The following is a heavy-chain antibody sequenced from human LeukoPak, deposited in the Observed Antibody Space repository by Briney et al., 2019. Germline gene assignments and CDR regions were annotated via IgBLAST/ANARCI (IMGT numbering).Heavy chain of an antibody. CDR3: AKRGNYDGSGSLYYFDY. CDR2: IRYDGGLE. D-gene: IGHD3-10*01. CDR1: GFAFISYG. V-gene: IGHV3-30*02. J-gene: IGHJ4*02. Sequence: GGSLRLSCVASGFAFISYGMHWVRQAPGKGLEWVAFIRYDGGLEYYADSMKGRFTISRDNSKNTLYLQMNSLRAEDTAVYYCAKRGNYDGSGSLYYFDYWGQGTLVTVSS.